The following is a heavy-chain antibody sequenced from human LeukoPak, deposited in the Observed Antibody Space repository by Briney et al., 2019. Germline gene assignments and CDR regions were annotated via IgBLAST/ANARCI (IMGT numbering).Heavy chain of an antibody. D-gene: IGHD6-6*01. Sequence: SETLSLTCTVSGGSISNSYWSWIRQSAGKGLEWIGRVYTSGSTDYNPSLKSRVTMSVDASKNQFSLKLSSVTAADTAVYYCARESYTTSSIYYYYAMDVWGQGTTVTVS. CDR3: ARESYTTSSIYYYYAMDV. J-gene: IGHJ6*02. CDR2: VYTSGST. V-gene: IGHV4-4*07. CDR1: GGSISNSY.